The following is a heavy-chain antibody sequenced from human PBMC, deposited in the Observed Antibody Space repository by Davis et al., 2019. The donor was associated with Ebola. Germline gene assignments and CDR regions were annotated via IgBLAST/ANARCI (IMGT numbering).Heavy chain of an antibody. V-gene: IGHV3-7*01. D-gene: IGHD2-21*02. CDR2: IKQDGSEK. J-gene: IGHJ4*02. Sequence: GESLKISCAASGFTFSSYWMSWVRQAPGKGLEWVANIKQDGSEKYYVDSVKGRFTISRDNAKNSLYLQMNSLRAEDTAVYYCARCGGDCYDFDYWGQGTLVTVSS. CDR1: GFTFSSYW. CDR3: ARCGGDCYDFDY.